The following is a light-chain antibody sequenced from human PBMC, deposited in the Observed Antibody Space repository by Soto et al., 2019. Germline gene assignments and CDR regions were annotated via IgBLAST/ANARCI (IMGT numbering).Light chain of an antibody. J-gene: IGKJ1*01. CDR1: QTIRSNY. Sequence: ETVLTQSPGTLSLSPGERATLSWRASQTIRSNYLAWYRQTPGQAPRLLIYGASNRATGIADRFSGSGSGTDFTLIISRLEPEDFALYYCQQHGSSPWTFGQGTKVEIK. V-gene: IGKV3-20*01. CDR2: GAS. CDR3: QQHGSSPWT.